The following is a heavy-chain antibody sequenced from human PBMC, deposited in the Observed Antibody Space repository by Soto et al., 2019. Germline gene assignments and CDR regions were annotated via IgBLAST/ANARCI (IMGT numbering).Heavy chain of an antibody. J-gene: IGHJ1*01. CDR1: GGSTSSFY. Sequence: TLSLTCTVSGGSTSSFYWSWIRQPPGKGLEWIGYIYYNGGANYNPSLKSRVTISVDTSKKQLSLRLSSVTAADTAVYYCARGSGYYYDSGGYREPLQHWGQGTLVTVS. D-gene: IGHD3-22*01. CDR3: ARGSGYYYDSGGYREPLQH. V-gene: IGHV4-59*01. CDR2: IYYNGGA.